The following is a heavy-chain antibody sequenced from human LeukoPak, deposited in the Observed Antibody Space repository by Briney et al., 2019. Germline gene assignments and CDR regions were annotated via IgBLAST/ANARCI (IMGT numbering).Heavy chain of an antibody. CDR3: ARGPPVRGSSDY. D-gene: IGHD5-12*01. CDR2: INHSGST. J-gene: IGHJ4*02. Sequence: SETLSLTCAVYGGSFSGYYWSWIRQPPGKGLGWIGEINHSGSTNYNPSLKSRVTISVDTSKNQFSLKLSSVTAADTAVYYCARGPPVRGSSDYWGQGTLVTVSS. V-gene: IGHV4-34*01. CDR1: GGSFSGYY.